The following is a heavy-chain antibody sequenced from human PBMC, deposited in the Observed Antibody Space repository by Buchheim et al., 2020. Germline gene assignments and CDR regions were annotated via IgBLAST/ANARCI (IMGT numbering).Heavy chain of an antibody. Sequence: EVQLLESGGGLVQPGGSLRLSCAASGFTFSSYVMNWVRQAPGKGLEWVSAISASGGSTYYADSVKGRFSMSRDNSQNTMFLQMNTLRAEDTAIYFCAKANFWSGYSDYWGQGTL. J-gene: IGHJ4*02. CDR3: AKANFWSGYSDY. D-gene: IGHD3-3*01. CDR2: ISASGGST. V-gene: IGHV3-23*01. CDR1: GFTFSSYV.